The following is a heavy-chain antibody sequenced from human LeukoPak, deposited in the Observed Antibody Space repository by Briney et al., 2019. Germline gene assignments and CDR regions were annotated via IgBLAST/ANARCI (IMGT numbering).Heavy chain of an antibody. Sequence: PGGSLRLSCAASGFTFSSYWMSWVRQAPGKGREWVANIKQDGSEKYYVDPVKGRFTISRDNAKNSLYLQMNSLRAEDTAVYYCAKVGEDCYGTRCQRHFDYWGQGTLVTVSS. J-gene: IGHJ4*02. CDR2: IKQDGSEK. V-gene: IGHV3-7*01. CDR1: GFTFSSYW. CDR3: AKVGEDCYGTRCQRHFDY. D-gene: IGHD2-2*01.